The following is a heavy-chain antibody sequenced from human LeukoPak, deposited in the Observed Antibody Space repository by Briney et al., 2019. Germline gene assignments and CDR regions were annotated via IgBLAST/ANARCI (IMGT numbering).Heavy chain of an antibody. J-gene: IGHJ6*03. D-gene: IGHD3-10*01. CDR1: GGSFSGYY. CDR2: INHSGST. Sequence: SETLSLTCAVYGGSFSGYYWSWIRQPPGKGLEWIGEINHSGSTNYNPSLKGRVTISVDTSKNQFSLKLSSVTAADTAVYYCARGHYYGSGSYYNRFYYYYMDVWGKGTTVTVSS. V-gene: IGHV4-34*01. CDR3: ARGHYYGSGSYYNRFYYYYMDV.